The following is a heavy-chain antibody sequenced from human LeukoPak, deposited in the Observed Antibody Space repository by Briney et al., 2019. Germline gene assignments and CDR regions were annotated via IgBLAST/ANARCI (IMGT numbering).Heavy chain of an antibody. D-gene: IGHD6-13*01. J-gene: IGHJ1*01. CDR1: GGSISSYY. V-gene: IGHV4-59*12. CDR3: ARSPRIAAAGQH. CDR2: IYYSGST. Sequence: SETLCLTCTVSGGSISSYYWSWIRQPPGKGLEWIGYIYYSGSTNYNPSLKSRVTMSVDTSKNQFSLKLSSVTAADTAVYYCARSPRIAAAGQHWGQGTLVTVSS.